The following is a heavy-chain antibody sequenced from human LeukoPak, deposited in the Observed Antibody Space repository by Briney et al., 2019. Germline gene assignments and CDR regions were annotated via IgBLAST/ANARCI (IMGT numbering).Heavy chain of an antibody. Sequence: GGSLRLSCAASGFIFSGYWMTWVRQAPGKGLEWVANIKQDGSEKYYVDSVKGRFTISRDNAKNSLYLQMNSLRAEDTAVYYCARKWDYDSSGYYFWPDEAPSTLDYWGQGTLVTVSS. CDR1: GFIFSGYW. J-gene: IGHJ4*02. D-gene: IGHD3-22*01. CDR2: IKQDGSEK. V-gene: IGHV3-7*01. CDR3: ARKWDYDSSGYYFWPDEAPSTLDY.